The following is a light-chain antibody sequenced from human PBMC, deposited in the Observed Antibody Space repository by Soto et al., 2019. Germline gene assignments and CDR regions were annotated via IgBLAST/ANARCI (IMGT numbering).Light chain of an antibody. CDR2: GAS. J-gene: IGKJ5*01. V-gene: IGKV3D-20*02. Sequence: EIVLTQSPATLSLSPVERATLSCRASQSVSSSYLAWYQQKPGQAPRLLIYGASSRATGIPDRFSGSGSGTDFTLTISRLEPEDFAVYYCHQRNQFGQGTRLEIK. CDR3: HQRNQ. CDR1: QSVSSSY.